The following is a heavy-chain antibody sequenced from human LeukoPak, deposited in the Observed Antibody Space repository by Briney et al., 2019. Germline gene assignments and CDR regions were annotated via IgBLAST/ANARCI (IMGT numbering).Heavy chain of an antibody. CDR3: ARGVYSSSWYYYYYYMDV. V-gene: IGHV1-18*01. J-gene: IGHJ6*03. Sequence: ASVTVSCKASGYTFTSYGISWVRQAPGQGLEWMGWISAYNGNTNYAQKLQGRVTMTTDTSTSTAYMELRSLRSDDTAVYYCARGVYSSSWYYYYYYMDVWGKGTTVTVSS. CDR1: GYTFTSYG. CDR2: ISAYNGNT. D-gene: IGHD6-13*01.